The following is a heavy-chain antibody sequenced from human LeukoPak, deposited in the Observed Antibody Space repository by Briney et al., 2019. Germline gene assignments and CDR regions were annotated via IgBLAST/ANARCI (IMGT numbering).Heavy chain of an antibody. D-gene: IGHD3-22*01. CDR3: TTVGVVTMIVVVLDY. V-gene: IGHV3-15*01. Sequence: GGSLRLSCAASGFTFSNAWMSWVRQAPGKGLEWVGRIKSKTDGGTTDYAAPVKGRFTISRDDSKNTLYLQMNSLKTEDTAVYYCTTVGVVTMIVVVLDYWGQGTLVTVSS. CDR1: GFTFSNAW. CDR2: IKSKTDGGTT. J-gene: IGHJ4*02.